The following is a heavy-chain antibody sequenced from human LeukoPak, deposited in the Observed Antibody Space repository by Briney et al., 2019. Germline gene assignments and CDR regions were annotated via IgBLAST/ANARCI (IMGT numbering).Heavy chain of an antibody. J-gene: IGHJ4*02. CDR2: ISSSSYI. CDR3: ARTTHLYYDFWSGYPYYFDY. Sequence: GGSLRLSCAASGFTFSSYSMNWVRQAPGKGLEWVSSISSSSYIYYADSVKGRFTISRDNAKNSLYLQMNSLRAEDTALYYCARTTHLYYDFWSGYPYYFDYWGQGTLVTVSS. V-gene: IGHV3-21*04. CDR1: GFTFSSYS. D-gene: IGHD3-3*01.